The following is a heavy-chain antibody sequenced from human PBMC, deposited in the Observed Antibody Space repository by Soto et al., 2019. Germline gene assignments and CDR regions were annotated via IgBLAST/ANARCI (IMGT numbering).Heavy chain of an antibody. V-gene: IGHV1-46*03. Sequence: ASVKDSCKASGYTFTSYYMHWVRKAPGQGHAWMGIINPSGGSTSYAQKFQGRVTMTRDTSTSTVYMELSSLRSEDTAVYYCARDRAGYSSSPGSLDYYYYMDVWGKGTTVTVSS. CDR1: GYTFTSYY. D-gene: IGHD6-6*01. CDR2: INPSGGST. CDR3: ARDRAGYSSSPGSLDYYYYMDV. J-gene: IGHJ6*03.